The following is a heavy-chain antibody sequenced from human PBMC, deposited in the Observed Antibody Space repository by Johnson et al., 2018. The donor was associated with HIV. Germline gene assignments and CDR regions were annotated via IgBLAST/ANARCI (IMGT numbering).Heavy chain of an antibody. J-gene: IGHJ3*02. V-gene: IGHV3-23*04. Sequence: VQLVESGGGLVQPGGSLRLSCAASGFSFSTYAMTWVRQAPGKGLQWVSTISGGGSGTYYADSVKGRYTISRDNSKNTLSLEMNSLRVEDTAVYYCAKVVTSSSSWQDDAFDIWGQGTVVTVSS. CDR2: ISGGGSGT. D-gene: IGHD6-13*01. CDR1: GFSFSTYA. CDR3: AKVVTSSSSWQDDAFDI.